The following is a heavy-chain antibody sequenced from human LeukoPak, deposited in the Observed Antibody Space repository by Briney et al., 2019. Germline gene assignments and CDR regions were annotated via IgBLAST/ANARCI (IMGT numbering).Heavy chain of an antibody. CDR2: ISWDGGST. Sequence: YPGGSLRLSCAASGFTFDDYAMHWVRQAPGKGLEWVSLISWDGGSTYYADSVKGRFTISRDNSKNSLYLQMNSLRAEDTALYYCAKDIHYAAVAGTGYFQHWGRGTLVTVSS. J-gene: IGHJ1*01. CDR1: GFTFDDYA. CDR3: AKDIHYAAVAGTGYFQH. D-gene: IGHD6-19*01. V-gene: IGHV3-43D*03.